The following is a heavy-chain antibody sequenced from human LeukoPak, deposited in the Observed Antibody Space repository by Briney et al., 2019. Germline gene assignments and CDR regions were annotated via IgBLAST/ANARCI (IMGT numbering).Heavy chain of an antibody. CDR2: ITWDGDST. D-gene: IGHD7-27*01. Sequence: GGSLRLSCAASGFAFDDYAMHWVRQAPGKGLEWVSLITWDGDSTYYADSVKGRFTISRDNSKNSLYLQMNSLRAEDTALYYCARGPKLGINWYFDLWGRGTLVTVSS. J-gene: IGHJ2*01. CDR3: ARGPKLGINWYFDL. CDR1: GFAFDDYA. V-gene: IGHV3-43D*04.